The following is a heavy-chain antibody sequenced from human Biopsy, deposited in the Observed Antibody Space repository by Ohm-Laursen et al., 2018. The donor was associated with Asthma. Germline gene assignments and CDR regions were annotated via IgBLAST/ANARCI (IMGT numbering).Heavy chain of an antibody. V-gene: IGHV3-30*07. CDR1: GFSFSNFA. J-gene: IGHJ3*02. Sequence: SLRLSCAASGFSFSNFAIHWVRQATGKGLEWVGVISKDASTQDYADSVKGRFTMARHYSKNTLSLQMNSLRAEDTAVYYCASGDGGSFFSASFDIWGQGTMVTVSS. CDR2: ISKDASTQ. CDR3: ASGDGGSFFSASFDI. D-gene: IGHD4-23*01.